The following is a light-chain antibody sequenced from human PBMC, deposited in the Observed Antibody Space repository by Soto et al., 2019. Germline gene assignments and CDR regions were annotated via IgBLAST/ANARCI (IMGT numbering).Light chain of an antibody. J-gene: IGKJ5*01. CDR2: GAS. CDR1: QSVSSN. V-gene: IGKV3-15*01. Sequence: IVMAPSPATLSVSPGDRATLSCRVSQSVSSNLAWYQQKPGQAPRLLIYGASTRATGIPARFSGSGSGTEFTLTISSLQSEDFAVYYCQQYNNWPPITFGQGTRLEIK. CDR3: QQYNNWPPIT.